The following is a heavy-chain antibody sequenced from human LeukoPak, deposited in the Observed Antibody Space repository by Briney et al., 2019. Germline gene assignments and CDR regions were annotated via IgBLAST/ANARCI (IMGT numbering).Heavy chain of an antibody. J-gene: IGHJ4*02. Sequence: PGGSLRLSCAASGFTFSSYWMSWVRQAPGKGLEWVANIKQDGSEKYYVDSVKGRFTISRDNAKNSLYLQMNSLRAEDTAVYYCARAHTSTYYYDSSDNSFYDYWGQGTLVTVSS. D-gene: IGHD3-22*01. CDR3: ARAHTSTYYYDSSDNSFYDY. CDR2: IKQDGSEK. V-gene: IGHV3-7*01. CDR1: GFTFSSYW.